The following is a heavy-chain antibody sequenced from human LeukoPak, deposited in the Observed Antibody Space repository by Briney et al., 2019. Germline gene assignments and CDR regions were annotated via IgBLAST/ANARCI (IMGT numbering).Heavy chain of an antibody. CDR2: IRYDGSNK. V-gene: IGHV3-30*02. D-gene: IGHD4-17*01. J-gene: IGHJ4*02. Sequence: PGGSLRLSCAASGFTFSSYGMHWVRQAPGKGLEWVAFIRYDGSNKYYADSVKGRFTISRDNSKNTLYLQMNSLRAEDTAVYYCAKDTYGDYNYFDYWGQGTLVTVSS. CDR3: AKDTYGDYNYFDY. CDR1: GFTFSSYG.